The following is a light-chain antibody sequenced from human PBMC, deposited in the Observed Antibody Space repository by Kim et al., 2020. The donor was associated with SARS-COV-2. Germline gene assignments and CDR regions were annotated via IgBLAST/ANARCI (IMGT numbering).Light chain of an antibody. Sequence: SVGYRVTISCRAIQGISNALAWFQQKPGKVPKLLIYAASAWQSGVPSRFSGSGSGTDFTLTISSLQPEDVATYYCQKYNNAPQPFGQGTRVDIK. V-gene: IGKV1-27*01. CDR2: AAS. J-gene: IGKJ1*01. CDR1: QGISNA. CDR3: QKYNNAPQP.